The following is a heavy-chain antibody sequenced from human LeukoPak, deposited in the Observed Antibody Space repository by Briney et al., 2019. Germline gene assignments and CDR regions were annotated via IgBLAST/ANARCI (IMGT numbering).Heavy chain of an antibody. CDR1: GFTFSSYG. CDR3: ARDYISGWYTLYYYYGMDV. D-gene: IGHD6-19*01. J-gene: IGHJ6*02. Sequence: GGSLRLSCAASGFTFSSYGMHWVRQAPGKGLEWVAVIWYDGSNKYYADSVKGRFTISGDNSKNTLYLQMNSLRAEDTAVYYCARDYISGWYTLYYYYGMDVWGQGTTVTVSS. V-gene: IGHV3-33*08. CDR2: IWYDGSNK.